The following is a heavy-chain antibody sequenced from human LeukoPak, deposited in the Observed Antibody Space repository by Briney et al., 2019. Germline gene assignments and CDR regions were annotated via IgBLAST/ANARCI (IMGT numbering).Heavy chain of an antibody. CDR3: ARDQGYCSGGSCFYY. D-gene: IGHD2-15*01. Sequence: PSQTLSLTCTVSGGSISSGDYYWSWIRQPLGKGLEWIGYIYYSGSTYYNPSLKSRVTISVDTSKNQFSLKLSSVTAADTAVYYCARDQGYCSGGSCFYYWGQGTLVTVSS. CDR2: IYYSGST. J-gene: IGHJ4*02. V-gene: IGHV4-30-4*08. CDR1: GGSISSGDYY.